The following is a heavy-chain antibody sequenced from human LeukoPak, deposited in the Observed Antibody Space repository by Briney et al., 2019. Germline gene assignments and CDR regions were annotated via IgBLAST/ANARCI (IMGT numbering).Heavy chain of an antibody. Sequence: SETLSLTCAVYGGSFSGFYWTWIRQPPGKGLEWIGEINHVGSTNYNPSLKSRVTISVDTSKNQFSLKLSSVTAADTAVYYCARIEGYYGSGSYYYWGQGTLVTVSS. J-gene: IGHJ4*02. CDR3: ARIEGYYGSGSYYY. CDR1: GGSFSGFY. V-gene: IGHV4-34*01. CDR2: INHVGST. D-gene: IGHD3-10*01.